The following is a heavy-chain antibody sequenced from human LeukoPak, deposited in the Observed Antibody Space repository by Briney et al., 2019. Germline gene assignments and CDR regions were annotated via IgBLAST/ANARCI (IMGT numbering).Heavy chain of an antibody. V-gene: IGHV3-30*02. CDR1: GFTFSSYG. CDR2: IRYDGSNK. J-gene: IGHJ4*02. D-gene: IGHD4-11*01. CDR3: TNPTVTTGEAFDY. Sequence: GGSLRVSCAASGFTFSSYGMHWVRQAPGKGLEWVAFIRYDGSNKYYADSVKGRFTISRDNSKNTLYLQMNSLRAEDTAVYYCTNPTVTTGEAFDYWGQGTLVTVSS.